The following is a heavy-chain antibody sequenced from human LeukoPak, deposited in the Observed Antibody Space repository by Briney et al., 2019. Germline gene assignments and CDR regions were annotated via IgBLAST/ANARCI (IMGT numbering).Heavy chain of an antibody. D-gene: IGHD6-13*01. V-gene: IGHV3-64*01. CDR2: ISSNGGST. CDR1: GFTFSSYA. CDR3: ASLDFGGSSLGSDAFDI. J-gene: IGHJ3*02. Sequence: GGSLRLSCAASGFTFSSYAMHWVRQAPGKGLEYVSAISSNGGSTYYANSVKGRFTISRDNSKNTLYLQMGGLRAEDMAVYHCASLDFGGSSLGSDAFDIWGQGTMVTVSS.